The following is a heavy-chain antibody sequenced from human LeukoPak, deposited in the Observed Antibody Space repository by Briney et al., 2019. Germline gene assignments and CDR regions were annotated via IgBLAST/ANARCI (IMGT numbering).Heavy chain of an antibody. CDR2: FDPEDGET. D-gene: IGHD3-9*01. V-gene: IGHV1-24*01. CDR1: GYTLTELS. Sequence: GASVKVSCKVSGYTLTELSMHWVRQAPGKGLEWMGGFDPEDGETIYAQKFQGRVTMTEDTSTDTAYMELSSLRSEDTAVYYCATGIRLDYYYGMDVWGQGTTVTVSS. CDR3: ATGIRLDYYYGMDV. J-gene: IGHJ6*02.